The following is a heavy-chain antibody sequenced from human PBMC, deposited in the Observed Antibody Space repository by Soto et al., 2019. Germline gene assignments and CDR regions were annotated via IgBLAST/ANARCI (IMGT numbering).Heavy chain of an antibody. CDR3: AKGSIAAARYYYYGMDV. J-gene: IGHJ6*02. D-gene: IGHD6-13*01. V-gene: IGHV3-23*01. CDR1: GFTFSSHA. Sequence: GGSLRLSCAASGFTFSSHAMSWVRQAPGKGLEWVSAISGSGGSTYYADSVKGRFTISRDNSKNTLYLQMNSLRAEDTAVYYCAKGSIAAARYYYYGMDVWGQGTTVTVSS. CDR2: ISGSGGST.